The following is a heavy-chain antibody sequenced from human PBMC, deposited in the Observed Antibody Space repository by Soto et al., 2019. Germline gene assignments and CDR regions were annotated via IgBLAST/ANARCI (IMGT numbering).Heavy chain of an antibody. CDR2: IDPRNSYI. V-gene: IGHV5-10-1*01. CDR3: AKYCSGGSCHGYYGMDV. CDR1: GYSFTNQW. Sequence: GESLKISCQGSGYSFTNQWITWVRQTPGKGLEWMGRIDPRNSYINYSPSFQGHVTISADQSNSTAYLQWSSLKDADTAMYYCAKYCSGGSCHGYYGMDVWGQGTTVTVS. D-gene: IGHD2-15*01. J-gene: IGHJ6*02.